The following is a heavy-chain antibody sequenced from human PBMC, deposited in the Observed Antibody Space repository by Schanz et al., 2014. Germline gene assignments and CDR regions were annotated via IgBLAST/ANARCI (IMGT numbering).Heavy chain of an antibody. CDR1: GFGFDDYA. V-gene: IGHV3-7*01. D-gene: IGHD4-17*01. Sequence: EVQLVESGGGVVRPGGSLRLSCAASGFGFDDYAMSWVRQAPGKGLEWVANIKQDGSEKYYVDSVKGRFTISRDNAKNSLYLQMNSLTAEDTAVYYCARDAVTSVLTPGFYYWGLGTLVTVSS. CDR3: ARDAVTSVLTPGFYY. J-gene: IGHJ4*02. CDR2: IKQDGSEK.